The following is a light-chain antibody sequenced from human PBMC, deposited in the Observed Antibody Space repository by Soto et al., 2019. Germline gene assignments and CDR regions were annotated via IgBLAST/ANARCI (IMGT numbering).Light chain of an antibody. J-gene: IGKJ2*01. CDR2: RAS. CDR3: QQYNNWPYT. V-gene: IGKV3-15*01. CDR1: QHVSSN. Sequence: EIVMTQSPATLSVSPGGSATLSCRASQHVSSNFAWYRQKPGQAPTLVIYRASTRATGIPARFSGSGSGTEYTLTISSLQSEDFAVYYCQQYNNWPYTFGQGTKLEIK.